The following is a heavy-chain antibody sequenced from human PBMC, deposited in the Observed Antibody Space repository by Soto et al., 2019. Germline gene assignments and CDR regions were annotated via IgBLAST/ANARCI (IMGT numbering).Heavy chain of an antibody. CDR3: AAWWGLFFAFDI. D-gene: IGHD3-10*01. V-gene: IGHV1-69*12. J-gene: IGHJ3*02. CDR2: IIPIFGTA. Sequence: QVQLVQSGAEVKKPGSSVKVSCKASVGTFSSYAISWVRQAPGQGLEWMGGIIPIFGTANYAQKIQGRVTMTANESTSTAYMELSSLRSEDTAVYYCAAWWGLFFAFDIWGQGTMVTVSS. CDR1: VGTFSSYA.